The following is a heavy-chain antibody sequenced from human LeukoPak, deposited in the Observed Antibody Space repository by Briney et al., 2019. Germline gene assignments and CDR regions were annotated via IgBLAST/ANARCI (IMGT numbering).Heavy chain of an antibody. CDR3: ASADSGDWAL. D-gene: IGHD2-21*02. J-gene: IGHJ4*02. V-gene: IGHV3-15*01. CDR1: GFTFINAR. CDR2: IKSKSDGGTA. Sequence: GGSLRLSCAASGFTFINARMSWVRQAPGKGLEWVGRIKSKSDGGTADYAAPVKGRFTISRDDSKNTLYLLMNSLRGDDMAVYYCASADSGDWALGGQGTLVTVSS.